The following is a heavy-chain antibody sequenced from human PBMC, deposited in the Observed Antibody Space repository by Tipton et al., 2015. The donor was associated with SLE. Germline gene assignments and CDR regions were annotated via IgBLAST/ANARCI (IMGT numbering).Heavy chain of an antibody. J-gene: IGHJ6*03. CDR2: IYYSGST. CDR3: ARLEGVTGYMDV. V-gene: IGHV4-38-2*01. CDR1: GFTFSSYA. Sequence: LRLSCAASGFTFSSYAMSWVRQAPGKGLEWIGSIYYSGSTYYNPSLKSRVTISVDTSKNQFSLKLSSVTAADTAVYYCARLEGVTGYMDVWGKGTTVTVSS. D-gene: IGHD3-10*01.